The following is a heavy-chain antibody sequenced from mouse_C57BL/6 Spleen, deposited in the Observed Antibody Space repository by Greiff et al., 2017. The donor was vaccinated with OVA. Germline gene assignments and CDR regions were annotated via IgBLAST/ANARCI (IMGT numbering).Heavy chain of an antibody. D-gene: IGHD1-1*01. CDR2: ISYDGSN. CDR1: GYSITSGYY. Sequence: ESGPGLVKPSQSLSLTCSVTGYSITSGYYWNWIRQFPGNKLEWMGYISYDGSNNYNPSLKNRISITRDTSKNQFFLKLNSVTTEDTATYYCASLYYYGTIAYWGQGTLVTVSA. CDR3: ASLYYYGTIAY. V-gene: IGHV3-6*01. J-gene: IGHJ3*01.